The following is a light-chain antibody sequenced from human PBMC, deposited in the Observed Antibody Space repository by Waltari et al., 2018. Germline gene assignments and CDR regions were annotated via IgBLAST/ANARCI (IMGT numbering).Light chain of an antibody. CDR1: QSVGSN. CDR2: GAS. Sequence: EIVMTQSPATLSVSPGERATLSCRASQSVGSNLAWYQQKPGQAPRLLIYGASTRATGIPARFSGSGSGTEFTLTISGLQSEDFAVYCCQQYNNWPPTFGQGTKVEIK. CDR3: QQYNNWPPT. J-gene: IGKJ1*01. V-gene: IGKV3-15*01.